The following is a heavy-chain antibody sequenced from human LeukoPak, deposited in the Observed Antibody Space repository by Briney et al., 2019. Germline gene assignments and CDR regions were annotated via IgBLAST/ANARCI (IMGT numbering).Heavy chain of an antibody. D-gene: IGHD1-14*01. V-gene: IGHV3-30*02. CDR3: ARKLDRARGELGY. CDR2: IRSDGSNK. J-gene: IGHJ4*02. Sequence: PGGSLRLSCAGSGFSFSSYGMHWVPQAPGKGREWMAFIRSDGSNKYYADSVRGRFTISRDNSKNTLYLQMNRLRAQDTAVCVCARKLDRARGELGYWGQGTLVTLSS. CDR1: GFSFSSYG.